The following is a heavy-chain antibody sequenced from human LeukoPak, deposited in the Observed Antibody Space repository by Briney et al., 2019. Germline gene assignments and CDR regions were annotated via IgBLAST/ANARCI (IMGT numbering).Heavy chain of an antibody. D-gene: IGHD3-10*01. CDR2: INHSGST. Sequence: MPSETLSLTCAVYGGSFSGYYWSWIRQPLGKGLEWIGEINHSGSTNYNPSLKSRVTISVDTSKNQFSLKLSSVTAADTAVYYCTYGSGSYYVYYYYGMDVWGQGTTVTVSS. CDR3: TYGSGSYYVYYYYGMDV. CDR1: GGSFSGYY. J-gene: IGHJ6*02. V-gene: IGHV4-34*01.